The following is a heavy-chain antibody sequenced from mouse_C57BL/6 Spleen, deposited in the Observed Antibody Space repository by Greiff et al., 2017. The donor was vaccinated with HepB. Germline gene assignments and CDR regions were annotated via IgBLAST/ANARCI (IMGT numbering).Heavy chain of an antibody. V-gene: IGHV1-52*01. J-gene: IGHJ1*03. CDR2: IDPSDSET. CDR1: GYTFTSYW. Sequence: QVQLQQPGAELVRPGSSVKLSCKASGYTFTSYWMHWVKQRPIQGLEWIGNIDPSDSETHYNQKFKDKATLTVDKSSSTAYMQLSSLTSEDSAVYYCARSYYYSSSPWWYFDVWGTGTTVTVSS. CDR3: ARSYYYSSSPWWYFDV. D-gene: IGHD1-1*01.